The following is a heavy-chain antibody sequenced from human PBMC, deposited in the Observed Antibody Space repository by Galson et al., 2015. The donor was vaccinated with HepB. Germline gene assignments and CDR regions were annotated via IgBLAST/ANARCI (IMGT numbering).Heavy chain of an antibody. CDR3: ARERTVTKLGYFQH. V-gene: IGHV1-18*01. Sequence: SVKVSCKASGYTFTSYGISWVRQAPGQGLEWMGWISAYNGNTSYAQKLQGRVTITADKSTNTAYMELSSLRSEDTAVYYCARERTVTKLGYFQHWGQGTLVTVSS. CDR1: GYTFTSYG. D-gene: IGHD4-17*01. J-gene: IGHJ1*01. CDR2: ISAYNGNT.